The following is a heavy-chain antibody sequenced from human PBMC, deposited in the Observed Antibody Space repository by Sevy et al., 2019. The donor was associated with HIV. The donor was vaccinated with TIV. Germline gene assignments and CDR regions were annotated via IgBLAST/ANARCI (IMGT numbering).Heavy chain of an antibody. CDR1: GFTLSGYW. CDR2: MNSDGTVI. J-gene: IGHJ4*02. CDR3: VRGTGGWYGVDF. Sequence: GGSLRLSCAPSGFTLSGYWMHWVRQAPGKGLEWVSYMNSDGTVIKYADFVQGRFIMSRDNAKNTLFLQMNSLTVADTALYYCVRGTGGWYGVDFWGQGTLVTVSS. D-gene: IGHD6-19*01. V-gene: IGHV3-74*01.